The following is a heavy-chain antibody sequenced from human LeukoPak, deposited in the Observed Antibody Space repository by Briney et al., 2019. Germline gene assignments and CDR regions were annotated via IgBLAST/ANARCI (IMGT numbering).Heavy chain of an antibody. Sequence: ASVKVSCKAPGNTISSYGIHWVRQAPGQGLEWVGWISTKNVNTDYRQMLQGRVTLTTDTATGTAYMELSSLRSEDTAVYYCARVRGYSSGPYYFDYWGQGTLVTVSS. CDR1: GNTISSYG. CDR2: ISTKNVNT. V-gene: IGHV1-18*01. D-gene: IGHD6-19*01. J-gene: IGHJ4*02. CDR3: ARVRGYSSGPYYFDY.